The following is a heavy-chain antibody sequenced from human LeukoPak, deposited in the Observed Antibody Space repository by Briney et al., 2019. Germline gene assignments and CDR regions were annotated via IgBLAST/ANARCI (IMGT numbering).Heavy chain of an antibody. CDR2: IYSDGTT. Sequence: GGSLRLSCAASGITFSSYGMSWVRQAPGKGLEGVSIIYSDGTTYYSDSVKGRFTISRDNSKNSLYLQMNSLRAEDTAVYYCARGGGSAYDILWGFDYWGQGTLVTVSS. D-gene: IGHD3-9*01. J-gene: IGHJ4*02. CDR1: GITFSSYG. V-gene: IGHV3-66*01. CDR3: ARGGGSAYDILWGFDY.